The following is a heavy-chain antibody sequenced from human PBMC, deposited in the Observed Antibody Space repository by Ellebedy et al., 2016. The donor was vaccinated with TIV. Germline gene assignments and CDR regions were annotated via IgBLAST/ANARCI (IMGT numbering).Heavy chain of an antibody. CDR1: GFTFSSYA. D-gene: IGHD6-6*01. J-gene: IGHJ3*02. CDR2: ISYDGSNK. Sequence: GESLKISCAASGFTFSSYAMHWVRQAPGKGLEWVAVISYDGSNKYYADSVKGRFTISRDNSKNTLYLQMNSLRAEDTAVYYCARDTGSSSEAFDIWGQGTMVTVSS. V-gene: IGHV3-30-3*01. CDR3: ARDTGSSSEAFDI.